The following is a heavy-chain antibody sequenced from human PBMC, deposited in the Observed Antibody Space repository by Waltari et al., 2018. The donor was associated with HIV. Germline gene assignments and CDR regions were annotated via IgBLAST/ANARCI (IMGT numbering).Heavy chain of an antibody. CDR2: TCGRGPGK. CDR1: RFTFSSYA. J-gene: IGHJ4*02. D-gene: IGHD3-10*01. V-gene: IGHV3-23*01. Sequence: EVRLFEAGGGLVQRGVSLRLPCASSRFTFSSYALTWVRQAPGKGVEWVGNTCGRGPGKYYADPMKRRSTIINDNTNKKSHMQMNSTGADETVVYYAGKPQGTRELFWFGEDAWGQGTLVAVSS. CDR3: GKPQGTRELFWFGEDA.